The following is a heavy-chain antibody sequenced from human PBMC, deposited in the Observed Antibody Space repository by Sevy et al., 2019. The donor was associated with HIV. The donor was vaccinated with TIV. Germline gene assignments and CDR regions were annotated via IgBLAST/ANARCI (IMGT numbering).Heavy chain of an antibody. CDR2: LIWDSGSV. J-gene: IGHJ4*02. CDR1: GFTFDDFA. CDR3: AKDIGATGIAVVAN. Sequence: GGSLRLSCAVSGFTFDDFAMHWVRQVPGKGLEWVSGLIWDSGSVAYADSVKGRFTISRDNAKNALFLQMNSLRDEDTALYYCAKDIGATGIAVVANWGQGIQVTVSS. V-gene: IGHV3-9*01. D-gene: IGHD6-19*01.